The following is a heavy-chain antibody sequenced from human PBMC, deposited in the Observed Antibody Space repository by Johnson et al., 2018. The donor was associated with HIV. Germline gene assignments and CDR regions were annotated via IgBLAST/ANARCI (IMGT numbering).Heavy chain of an antibody. V-gene: IGHV3-20*04. Sequence: VQLVESGGGVVRPGGSLRPSCAASGFTLDDVGMSGVRQAPGKGREWVPGITWNGGGTTYADSVKGGFTISRENSKNSLYLQMNSLRTEDTALYYCAKDASGSYSRAQSISDAFDIWGQGTMVTVSS. CDR3: AKDASGSYSRAQSISDAFDI. J-gene: IGHJ3*02. CDR2: ITWNGGGT. D-gene: IGHD1-26*01. CDR1: GFTLDDVG.